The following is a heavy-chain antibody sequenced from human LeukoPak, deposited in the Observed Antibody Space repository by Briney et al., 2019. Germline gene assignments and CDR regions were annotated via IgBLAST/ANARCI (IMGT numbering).Heavy chain of an antibody. CDR1: GFTFSSYS. CDR2: ISSSSSYI. D-gene: IGHD1-26*01. V-gene: IGHV3-21*01. J-gene: IGHJ3*02. CDR3: ATYSGSIDAFDI. Sequence: GGSLRLSCAASGFTFSSYSMIWVRQAPGKGLEWVAYISSSSSYIYNADSVTGRFTISRDNAKNSLYLQMNSLRAEDTAVYYCATYSGSIDAFDIWGQGTMVTVSS.